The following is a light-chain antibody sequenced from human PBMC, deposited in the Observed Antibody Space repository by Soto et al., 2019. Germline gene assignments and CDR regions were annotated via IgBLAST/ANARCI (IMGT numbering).Light chain of an antibody. V-gene: IGKV1-39*01. CDR3: QQRFSNVALS. J-gene: IGKJ4*01. CDR2: GAS. Sequence: DILLTQSPSSLSASVGDRVTVICRASQNIGTFLNWYQQRPGEAPELLISGASNLQSGVPSRFSCSGSGTDFTLTISGLHPEDFASYYCQQRFSNVALSFGGGTKVAI. CDR1: QNIGTF.